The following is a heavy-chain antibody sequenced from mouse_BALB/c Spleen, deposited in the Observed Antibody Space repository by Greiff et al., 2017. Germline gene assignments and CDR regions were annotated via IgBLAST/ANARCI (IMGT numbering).Heavy chain of an antibody. CDR3: ADHDGNSYYFDY. D-gene: IGHD2-3*01. CDR2: ICGDGST. J-gene: IGHJ2*01. Sequence: QVQLKQSGPGLVAPSHSLSITCTVSGFSLTSYGVSWVRQPPGKGLEWLGVICGDGSTNNHSALLTRLTIRKDNTKTHVFLKLNSLQTDDTSTYYCADHDGNSYYFDYWGQGTTLTVSS. V-gene: IGHV2-3*01. CDR1: GFSLTSYG.